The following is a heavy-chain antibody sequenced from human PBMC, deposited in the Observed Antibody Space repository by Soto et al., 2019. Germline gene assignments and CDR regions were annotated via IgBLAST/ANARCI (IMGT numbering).Heavy chain of an antibody. D-gene: IGHD3-10*01. Sequence: QVQLQESGPGLVKPSQTLSLTCTVSGGSISSGGYYWSWIRQHPGKGLEWIGYIYYSGSTYYNPSLKSRVTISVDQSKNQFSLKLSSVTAADTAVYYCARDRITMVRGGVDAFDIWGQGTMVTVSS. CDR2: IYYSGST. J-gene: IGHJ3*02. V-gene: IGHV4-31*03. CDR3: ARDRITMVRGGVDAFDI. CDR1: GGSISSGGYY.